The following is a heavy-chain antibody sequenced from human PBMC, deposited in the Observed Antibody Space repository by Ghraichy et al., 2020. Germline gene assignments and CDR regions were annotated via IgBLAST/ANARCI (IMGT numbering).Heavy chain of an antibody. CDR2: ISYDGSNK. V-gene: IGHV3-30-3*01. Sequence: GGSLRLSCAASGFTFSSYAMHWVRQAPGKGLEWVAVISYDGSNKYYADSVKGRFTISRDNSKNTLYLQMNSLRAEDTAVYYCARDRVAVAGTSYYFDYWGQGTLVTVSS. D-gene: IGHD6-19*01. J-gene: IGHJ4*02. CDR3: ARDRVAVAGTSYYFDY. CDR1: GFTFSSYA.